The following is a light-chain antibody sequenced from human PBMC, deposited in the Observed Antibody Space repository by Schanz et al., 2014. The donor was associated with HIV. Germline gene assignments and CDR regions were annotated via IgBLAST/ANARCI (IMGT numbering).Light chain of an antibody. CDR2: GAF. CDR3: QQYSDWPPST. CDR1: QSVTSN. V-gene: IGKV3-15*01. J-gene: IGKJ2*01. Sequence: EIVLTQSPDTLSLSLGERATLSCRASQSVTSNLAWYQQRPGQAPRLLIYGAFTRATGIPVRFSGRGSGTEFTLTISGLQSEDFALYYCQQYSDWPPSTFGQGTKVEIK.